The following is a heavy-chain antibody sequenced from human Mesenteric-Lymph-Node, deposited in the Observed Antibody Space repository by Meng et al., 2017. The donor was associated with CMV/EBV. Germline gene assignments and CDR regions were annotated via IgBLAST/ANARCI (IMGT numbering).Heavy chain of an antibody. Sequence: TFSSYAMSWVRQAPGKGLEWVSSITGSGGITYYADSVKGRFTISRDNSKNTLYVQVNSLRAEDTAVYYCAKDMDCSSNSCLGKWYFDLWGRGTLVTVSS. CDR1: TFSSYA. V-gene: IGHV3-23*01. D-gene: IGHD2-2*01. CDR2: ITGSGGIT. CDR3: AKDMDCSSNSCLGKWYFDL. J-gene: IGHJ2*01.